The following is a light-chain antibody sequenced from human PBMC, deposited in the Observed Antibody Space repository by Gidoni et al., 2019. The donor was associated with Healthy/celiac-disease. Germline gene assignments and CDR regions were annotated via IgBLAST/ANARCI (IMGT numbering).Light chain of an antibody. CDR2: DAS. J-gene: IGKJ5*01. CDR1: QDISNY. V-gene: IGKV1-33*01. CDR3: QQYDNLPIT. Sequence: DIQMTQSPSSLSASVGDRVTITCQASQDISNYLNWYQHKPGKAPKLLIYDASNLETGVPSRFSGSGSGTDFTFTISSLQPEDIETYYCQQYDNLPITFXQXTRLEIK.